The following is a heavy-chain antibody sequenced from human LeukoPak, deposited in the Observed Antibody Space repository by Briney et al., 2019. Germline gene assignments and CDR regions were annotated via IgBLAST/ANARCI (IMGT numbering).Heavy chain of an antibody. CDR2: INAGNGNT. CDR1: GYTFTSYA. D-gene: IGHD6-13*01. Sequence: ASVKVSCKASGYTFTSYAMHWVRQAPGQRLEWMGWINAGNGNTKYSQKFQGRVTITRDTSASTAYMELSSLRSEDTAVYYCARTSDSSSRSDLNWFDPWGQGTLVTVSS. V-gene: IGHV1-3*01. CDR3: ARTSDSSSRSDLNWFDP. J-gene: IGHJ5*02.